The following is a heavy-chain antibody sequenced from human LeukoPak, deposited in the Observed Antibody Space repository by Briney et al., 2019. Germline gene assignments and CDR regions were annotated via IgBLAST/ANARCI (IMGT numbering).Heavy chain of an antibody. Sequence: ASVKASCKASGYTFSSYYMHWIRQDPRHGLEWLGIINPSGGSTDYAQKFQGRVTMTRDMSTSTVYMELSSLKSDDTAVYFCARVGQIGAVADYWGQGTLVTVSS. J-gene: IGHJ4*02. D-gene: IGHD6-13*01. CDR3: ARVGQIGAVADY. V-gene: IGHV1-46*01. CDR2: INPSGGST. CDR1: GYTFSSYY.